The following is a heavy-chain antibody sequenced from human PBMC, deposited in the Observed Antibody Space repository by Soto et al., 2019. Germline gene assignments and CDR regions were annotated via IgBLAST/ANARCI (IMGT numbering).Heavy chain of an antibody. Sequence: EVQLLECGGGLVQPGGSLRLSCAASGFTFSSYAMSWVRQAPGKGLEWVSAISGSGGSTYYADSVKGRFTISRDNSKNTLYLQMNSLRAEDTAVYYCAKAYSSWSTADYWGQGTLVTVSS. CDR1: GFTFSSYA. J-gene: IGHJ4*02. D-gene: IGHD6-6*01. CDR3: AKAYSSWSTADY. CDR2: ISGSGGST. V-gene: IGHV3-23*01.